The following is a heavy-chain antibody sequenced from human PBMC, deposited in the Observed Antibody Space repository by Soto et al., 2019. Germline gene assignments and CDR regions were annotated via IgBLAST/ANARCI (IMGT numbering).Heavy chain of an antibody. Sequence: QVQLQESGPGRVKPSETLSLTCSVSGGSVRTGSYHWSWIRQPPGKGLEWIGFIPNNGSPDYNPSPKSRVVGSIAMSKNQFSLKVNFVTAADTAVYFCARIGWGGDSWGQGNLVTVSS. J-gene: IGHJ4*02. D-gene: IGHD7-27*01. CDR2: IPNNGSP. CDR3: ARIGWGGDS. V-gene: IGHV4-61*01. CDR1: GGSVRTGSYH.